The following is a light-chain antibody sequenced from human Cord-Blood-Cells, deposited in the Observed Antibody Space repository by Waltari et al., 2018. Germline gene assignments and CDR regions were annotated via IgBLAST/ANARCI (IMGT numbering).Light chain of an antibody. CDR2: DAS. V-gene: IGKV1-33*01. CDR3: QQYDNLPLT. Sequence: DIQMTQSPCSLSASVGDRVNITCQASQDISNYLNWYQQKPGKATKLLIYDASNLETGVPSRFSGSGSGTDFTFTISSLQPEDIATYYCQQYDNLPLTFGGGTKVEIK. J-gene: IGKJ4*01. CDR1: QDISNY.